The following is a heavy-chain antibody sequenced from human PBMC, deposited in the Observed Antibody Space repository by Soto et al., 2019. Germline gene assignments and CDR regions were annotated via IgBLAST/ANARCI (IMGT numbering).Heavy chain of an antibody. Sequence: PSETLSLTCTVSGGSISSGGYYWSWIRQHPGKGLEWIGYIYYSGSTYYNPSLKSRVTISVDTSKNQFSLKLSSVTAADTAVYYCARDPSSWGSQEAAGYSYGNYYYYGMDVWGQGTTVTVS. CDR3: ARDPSSWGSQEAAGYSYGNYYYYGMDV. V-gene: IGHV4-31*03. D-gene: IGHD5-18*01. CDR2: IYYSGST. J-gene: IGHJ6*02. CDR1: GGSISSGGYY.